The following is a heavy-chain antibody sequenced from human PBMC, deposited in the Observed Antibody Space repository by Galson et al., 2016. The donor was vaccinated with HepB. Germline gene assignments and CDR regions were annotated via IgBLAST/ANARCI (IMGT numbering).Heavy chain of an antibody. V-gene: IGHV5-51*01. D-gene: IGHD3-9*01. J-gene: IGHJ4*02. Sequence: QSGAEVKKPGESLKISCKGTGYSFTSYWIGWVRQMPGKGLEWMGIIYPGDSGTRYSPSFQGQVTISADKSITTAYLQWSSLKASDTAMYYCALHFDLLTGFGGGDYWGQGTLLTVSS. CDR3: ALHFDLLTGFGGGDY. CDR1: GYSFTSYW. CDR2: IYPGDSGT.